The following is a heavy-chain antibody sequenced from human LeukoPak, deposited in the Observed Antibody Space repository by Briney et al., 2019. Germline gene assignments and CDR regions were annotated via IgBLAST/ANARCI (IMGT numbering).Heavy chain of an antibody. J-gene: IGHJ4*02. CDR1: GFTFTTYA. D-gene: IGHD3-10*01. V-gene: IGHV3-23*01. Sequence: GGSLRLSCAASGFTFTTYAMSWVRQAPGKGLEWVSAITGSGDGTFSAGSVKGWFTISRNNSINTLYLQMDSLRAEDTAIYYCAKERASGNYWGYFDSWGQGTLVAVSS. CDR2: ITGSGDGT. CDR3: AKERASGNYWGYFDS.